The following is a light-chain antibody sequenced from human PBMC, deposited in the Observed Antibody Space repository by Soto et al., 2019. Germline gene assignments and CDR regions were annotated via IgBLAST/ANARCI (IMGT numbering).Light chain of an antibody. V-gene: IGKV3-15*01. CDR3: QQYHKWPPYT. CDR1: QSVGSE. J-gene: IGKJ2*01. Sequence: EVVMTQSPATLSVSPGERATLSCRASQSVGSELAWYQQKPGQSPRLLIFGASTRSTGIPARFTGSGSGTDFTLTISSLQSEDFAVYYCQQYHKWPPYTFGQGTKLEIK. CDR2: GAS.